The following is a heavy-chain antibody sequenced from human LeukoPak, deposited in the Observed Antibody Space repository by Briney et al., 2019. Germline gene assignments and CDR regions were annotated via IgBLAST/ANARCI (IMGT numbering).Heavy chain of an antibody. J-gene: IGHJ5*02. V-gene: IGHV4-39*07. CDR3: ARRGRAGRFDP. Sequence: PSETLSLTCTVSGGSISSSSYYWGWIRQPPGKGLEWIGSIYYSGSTYYNPSLKSRVTISVDTSKNQFSLKLSSVTAADTAAYYCARRGRAGRFDPWGQGTLVTVSS. CDR2: IYYSGST. CDR1: GGSISSSSYY.